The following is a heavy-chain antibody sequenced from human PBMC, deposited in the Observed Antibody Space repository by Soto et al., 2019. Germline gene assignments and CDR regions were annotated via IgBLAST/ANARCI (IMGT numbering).Heavy chain of an antibody. CDR3: ARDSSTTNPV. Sequence: VASVKVSCKASGYTFTSYDINWVRQATGQGLEWMGWMNPNSGNTGYAQKFQGRVSMTRNTATSTAYMELSSLRSDDTAIYYCARDSSTTNPVWGQGTMVTVSS. CDR2: MNPNSGNT. V-gene: IGHV1-8*01. J-gene: IGHJ3*01. CDR1: GYTFTSYD. D-gene: IGHD2-2*01.